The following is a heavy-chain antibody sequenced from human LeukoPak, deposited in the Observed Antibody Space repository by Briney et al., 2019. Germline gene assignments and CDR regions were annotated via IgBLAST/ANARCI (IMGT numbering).Heavy chain of an antibody. CDR2: INPNTGGA. J-gene: IGHJ5*02. CDR3: VRSQGVNGHEPFDP. V-gene: IGHV1-2*02. D-gene: IGHD2-8*01. CDR1: GYTFTGSY. Sequence: GASVKVSCKASGYTFTGSYMHWVRQAPGQGLEWMGWINPNTGGANYAQKFQGRVTMTRDTSIGTAYMGLSSLRSDDTAIYYCVRSQGVNGHEPFDPWGQGTLVTVSS.